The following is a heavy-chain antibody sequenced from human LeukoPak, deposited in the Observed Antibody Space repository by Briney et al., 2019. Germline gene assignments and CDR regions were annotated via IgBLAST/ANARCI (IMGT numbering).Heavy chain of an antibody. V-gene: IGHV1-8*01. J-gene: IGHJ4*02. CDR3: ARGRNMVRGALGY. Sequence: GASVKVSCKAPGYTFTSYDINWVRQATGQGLEWMGWMNPNSGNTGYAQKFQGRVTMTRNTSISTAYMELSSLRSEDTAVYYCARGRNMVRGALGYWGQGTLVTVSS. CDR2: MNPNSGNT. D-gene: IGHD3-10*01. CDR1: GYTFTSYD.